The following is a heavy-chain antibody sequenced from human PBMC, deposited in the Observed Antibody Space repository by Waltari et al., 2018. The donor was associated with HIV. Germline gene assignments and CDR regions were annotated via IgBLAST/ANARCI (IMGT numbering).Heavy chain of an antibody. CDR2: IYYSGST. J-gene: IGHJ5*02. CDR3: ARAERHNTAMVT. V-gene: IGHV4-39*07. Sequence: QLQLQESGPGLVKPSETLSLTCTVSGGSISSRSYYLCWIRQPPGKGLEWIGSIYYSGSTYYNPSLKSRVTISVDTSKNQFSLKLSSVTAADTAVYYCARAERHNTAMVTWGQGTLVTVSS. CDR1: GGSISSRSYY. D-gene: IGHD5-18*01.